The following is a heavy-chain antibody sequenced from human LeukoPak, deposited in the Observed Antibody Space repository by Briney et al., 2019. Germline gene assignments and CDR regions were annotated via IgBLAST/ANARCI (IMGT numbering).Heavy chain of an antibody. CDR2: IYYSGST. D-gene: IGHD3-22*01. V-gene: IGHV4-30-4*01. CDR1: RGSISSGDYY. J-gene: IGHJ4*02. Sequence: SQTLSLTCTVSRGSISSGDYYWSWIRQPPGKGLEWIGYIYYSGSTYYNPSLKSRLTISVDTSKNQFSLKLSSVTAADTAVYYCARGSYSSGGQTWRFDYWGQGALVTVSS. CDR3: ARGSYSSGGQTWRFDY.